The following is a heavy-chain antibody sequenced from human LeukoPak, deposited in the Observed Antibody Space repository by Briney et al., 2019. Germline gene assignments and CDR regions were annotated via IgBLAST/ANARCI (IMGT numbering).Heavy chain of an antibody. D-gene: IGHD4-17*01. Sequence: GGSLRLSCAASGFTFSSYSMNWARQAPGKGLEWVSSISSSSSYIYYADSVKGRFTISRDNAKNSLYLQMNSLRAEDTAVYYCARDLLSYGENWFDPWGQGTLVTVSS. J-gene: IGHJ5*02. V-gene: IGHV3-21*01. CDR2: ISSSSSYI. CDR1: GFTFSSYS. CDR3: ARDLLSYGENWFDP.